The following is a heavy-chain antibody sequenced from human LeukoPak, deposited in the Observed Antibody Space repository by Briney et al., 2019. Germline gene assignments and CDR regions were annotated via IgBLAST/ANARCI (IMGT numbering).Heavy chain of an antibody. CDR2: VSGYTGNT. Sequence: ASVKVSCKTSGYSFTTYGVSWVRQAPGQGLEWMGWVSGYTGNTNYAEGFQGRVTMTTDTSTSTVYLELTSLRSDDTAVYYCARGEVSASLYYFDFWDQGTLVTVS. CDR3: ARGEVSASLYYFDF. V-gene: IGHV1-18*01. CDR1: GYSFTTYG. J-gene: IGHJ4*02. D-gene: IGHD2-2*01.